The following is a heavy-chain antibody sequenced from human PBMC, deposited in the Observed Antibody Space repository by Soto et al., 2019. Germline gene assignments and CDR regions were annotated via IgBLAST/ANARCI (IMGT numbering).Heavy chain of an antibody. J-gene: IGHJ5*02. CDR3: ARQVEMATILGWFDP. D-gene: IGHD5-12*01. CDR2: INPSGGST. V-gene: IGHV1-46*01. Sequence: GASVKVSCKASGYTFTSYYMHWVRQAPGQGLEWMGIINPSGGSTSYAQKFQGRVTMTRDTSTSTVYMELSSLRSEDTAVYYCARQVEMATILGWFDPWGQGTLVTVSS. CDR1: GYTFTSYY.